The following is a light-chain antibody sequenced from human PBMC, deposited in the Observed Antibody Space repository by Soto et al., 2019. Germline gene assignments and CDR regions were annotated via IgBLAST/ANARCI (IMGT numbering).Light chain of an antibody. J-gene: IGLJ1*01. CDR1: SSDVGGYNY. V-gene: IGLV2-14*01. Sequence: QSALTQPASVSGCPGQSITISCTGTSSDVGGYNYVSWYQQHPGKAPKLMIYEVGNRPSGVSNRFSGSKSGNTASLTISGLQAEDEADYYCSSYTSSSTLVFGTGTKVTVL. CDR2: EVG. CDR3: SSYTSSSTLV.